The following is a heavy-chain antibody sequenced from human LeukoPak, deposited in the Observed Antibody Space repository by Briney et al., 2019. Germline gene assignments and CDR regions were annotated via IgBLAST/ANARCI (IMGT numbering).Heavy chain of an antibody. CDR2: IKQDGSEK. V-gene: IGHV3-7*01. Sequence: GGSLRLSCAASGFTFSSYWMSWVRQAPGKGLEWVANIKQDGSEKYYVDSVKGRFTISRDNAKNSLYLQMNSLRAEDTAVYYCARFQLAHYGSGSYYNYWGQGTLVTVSS. CDR1: GFTFSSYW. CDR3: ARFQLAHYGSGSYYNY. J-gene: IGHJ4*02. D-gene: IGHD3-10*01.